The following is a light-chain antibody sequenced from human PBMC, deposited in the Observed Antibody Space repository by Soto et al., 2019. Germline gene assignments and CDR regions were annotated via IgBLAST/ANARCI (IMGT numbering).Light chain of an antibody. Sequence: EIVMAQSPATLSVSPGERATLSCRASQSVSSNLPWYQQKPGQAPRLLIYGASTRATCIPARFSGSGSGTEFTLTISSLQSEDFAVYYFQQYNNWPITLGQGTRLEIK. CDR3: QQYNNWPIT. J-gene: IGKJ5*01. V-gene: IGKV3-15*01. CDR2: GAS. CDR1: QSVSSN.